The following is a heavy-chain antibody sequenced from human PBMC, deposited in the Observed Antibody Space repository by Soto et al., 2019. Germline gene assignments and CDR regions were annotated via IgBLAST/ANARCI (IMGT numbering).Heavy chain of an antibody. Sequence: ASVKVSCKASGYTFTSYGISWVRQAPGQGLEWMGWISAYNGNTNYAQKLQGRVTMTRDTSISTAYMELSRLRSDDTAVYYCARGMSALYDILTGYHPVPYWGQGTLVTVSS. V-gene: IGHV1-18*04. D-gene: IGHD3-9*01. CDR3: ARGMSALYDILTGYHPVPY. CDR1: GYTFTSYG. CDR2: ISAYNGNT. J-gene: IGHJ4*02.